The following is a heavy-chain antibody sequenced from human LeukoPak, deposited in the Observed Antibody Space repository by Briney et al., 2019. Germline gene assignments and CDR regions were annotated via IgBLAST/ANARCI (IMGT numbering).Heavy chain of an antibody. CDR3: ARGSGDVLRFLEGSNGNAFDI. CDR1: GGTFSSYA. D-gene: IGHD3-3*01. Sequence: ASVKVSCKASGGTFSSYAISWVRQAPGQGLEWMGGIIPIFGTANYAQKFQGRVTITADESTSTAYMELSSLRSEDTAVYYCARGSGDVLRFLEGSNGNAFDIWGQGTMVTVSS. CDR2: IIPIFGTA. J-gene: IGHJ3*02. V-gene: IGHV1-69*13.